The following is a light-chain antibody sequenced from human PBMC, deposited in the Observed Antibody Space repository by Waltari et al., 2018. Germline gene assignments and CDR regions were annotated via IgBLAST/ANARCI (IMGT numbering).Light chain of an antibody. V-gene: IGLV3-21*02. Sequence: SYVLTQPPSVSVAPGQTARITCEGNSSGRKSIHWYQQKPGQAPVLVVYDDSARPSGIPERFSGSNSENTATLTISRVEAGDEADYFCLVWDMNNDHPWVFGGGTKLTVL. CDR2: DDS. J-gene: IGLJ3*02. CDR3: LVWDMNNDHPWV. CDR1: SSGRKS.